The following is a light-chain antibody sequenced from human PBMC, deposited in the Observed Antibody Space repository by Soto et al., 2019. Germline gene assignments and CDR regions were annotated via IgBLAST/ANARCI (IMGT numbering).Light chain of an antibody. CDR2: LGS. CDR1: QSLLHSNGYNY. V-gene: IGKV2-28*01. Sequence: DILMTQSPLSLPVTPGEPASISCRSSQSLLHSNGYNYLDWYLQKPGQSPQLLIYLGSNRASGVPDRFSGSGSGTDFTLKSSRVEDEDVGVYYCMQPLQSWTFGQGTKVDIK. CDR3: MQPLQSWT. J-gene: IGKJ1*01.